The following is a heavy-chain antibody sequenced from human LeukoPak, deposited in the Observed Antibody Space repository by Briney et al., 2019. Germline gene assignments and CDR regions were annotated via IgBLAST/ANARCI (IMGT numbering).Heavy chain of an antibody. CDR3: ARLAARDAFDI. CDR2: IIPILGIA. D-gene: IGHD6-13*01. Sequence: SVKVSCKASGGTFSSYAISWVRQAPGQGLEWMGRIIPILGIANYAQKFQGRVTITADKSTSTAYMELSSLRSEDTAVYYCARLAARDAFDIWGQGTMVTVSS. CDR1: GGTFSSYA. J-gene: IGHJ3*02. V-gene: IGHV1-69*04.